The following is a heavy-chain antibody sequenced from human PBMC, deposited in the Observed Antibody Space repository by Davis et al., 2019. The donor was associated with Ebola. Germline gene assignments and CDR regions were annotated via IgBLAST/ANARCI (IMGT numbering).Heavy chain of an antibody. Sequence: GESLKISCAVSGITFSSYAMHWVRQAPGKGLEWVAVISYDGSNKYYADSGKGRFTISRDNSKNTLYLQMNSLRAEDTAVYYCARDWDAVTTSGGLFYYYYGMDVWGQGTTVTVSS. CDR1: GITFSSYA. CDR2: ISYDGSNK. D-gene: IGHD4-11*01. J-gene: IGHJ6*02. V-gene: IGHV3-30-3*01. CDR3: ARDWDAVTTSGGLFYYYYGMDV.